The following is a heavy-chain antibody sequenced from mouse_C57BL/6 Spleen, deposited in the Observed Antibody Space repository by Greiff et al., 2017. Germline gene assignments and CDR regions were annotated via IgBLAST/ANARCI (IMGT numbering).Heavy chain of an antibody. CDR3: ARGIYYDYYGTWFAY. J-gene: IGHJ3*01. CDR2: IYPRSGNT. D-gene: IGHD2-4*01. CDR1: GYTFTSYG. Sequence: QVQLQQSGAELARPGASVKLSCKASGYTFTSYGISWVKQRTGQGLEWIGEIYPRSGNTYYNEKFKGKATLTADKSSSTAYMELRSLTSEVSAVYFCARGIYYDYYGTWFAYWGQGTLVTVSA. V-gene: IGHV1-81*01.